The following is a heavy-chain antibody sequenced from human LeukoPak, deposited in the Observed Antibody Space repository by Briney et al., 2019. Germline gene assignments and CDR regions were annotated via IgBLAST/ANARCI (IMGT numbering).Heavy chain of an antibody. V-gene: IGHV3-30*02. CDR1: GSTFSTYG. CDR3: AKERHIMTDYGGLIDY. CDR2: IRYVGINK. D-gene: IGHD3-9*01. Sequence: GGSLRLSCAASGSTFSTYGMHWVRQAPGKGLEWVSFIRYVGINKYYADSVKGRFTISRDNSKNTLYLQMNSLSAEDTAVYYCAKERHIMTDYGGLIDYWGQGTLVTVSS. J-gene: IGHJ4*02.